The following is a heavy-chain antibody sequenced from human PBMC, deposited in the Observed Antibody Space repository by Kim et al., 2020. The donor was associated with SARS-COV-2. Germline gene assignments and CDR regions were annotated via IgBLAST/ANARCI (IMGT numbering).Heavy chain of an antibody. CDR2: ISSSGSTI. V-gene: IGHV3-48*03. Sequence: GGSLRPSCAASGFTFSSYEMNWVRQAPGKGLEWVSYISSSGSTIYYADSVKGRFTISRDNAKNSLYLQMNSLRAEDTAVYYCARETLYDFWDSGVDYWGQGTLVTVSS. CDR1: GFTFSSYE. D-gene: IGHD3-3*01. CDR3: ARETLYDFWDSGVDY. J-gene: IGHJ4*02.